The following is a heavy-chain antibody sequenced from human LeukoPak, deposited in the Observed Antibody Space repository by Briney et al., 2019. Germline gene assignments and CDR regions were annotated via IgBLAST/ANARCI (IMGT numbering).Heavy chain of an antibody. D-gene: IGHD3-9*01. J-gene: IGHJ5*02. Sequence: PGRSLRLSCAASGFTFSSYAMRGVRQAPGKGLEGVAGISYDGSNKYYADSVKGRFTISRDNSKNTLYLQMNSLRAEDTAVYYCARMGAKYYDILTIRNNWFDPWGQGTLVTVSS. CDR3: ARMGAKYYDILTIRNNWFDP. CDR2: ISYDGSNK. CDR1: GFTFSSYA. V-gene: IGHV3-30*04.